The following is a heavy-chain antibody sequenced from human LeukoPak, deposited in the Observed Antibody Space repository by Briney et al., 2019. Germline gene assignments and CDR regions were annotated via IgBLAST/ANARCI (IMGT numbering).Heavy chain of an antibody. J-gene: IGHJ4*02. CDR1: AFTFSSYA. CDR2: ISGSGGST. V-gene: IGHV3-23*01. CDR3: AKTPTVTPQTLLLY. Sequence: PGGSLRLSCAASAFTFSSYAMSWVRQAPGEGLEWVSAISGSGGSTYYADSVKGRFTISRDNSKNTLYLQMNSLRAEDTAVYYCAKTPTVTPQTLLLYWGQGTLVTVSS. D-gene: IGHD4-17*01.